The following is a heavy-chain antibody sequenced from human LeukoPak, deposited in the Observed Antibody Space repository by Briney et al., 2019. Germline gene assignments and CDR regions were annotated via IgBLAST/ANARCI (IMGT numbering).Heavy chain of an antibody. J-gene: IGHJ4*02. CDR1: GFTVSSNY. Sequence: PGGSLRLSCAASGFTVSSNYMSWVRQAPGKGLEWVSVIYSGGSTYYADSVKGRFTISRDNSKNTLYLQMNRLRAEDPALYYCAGPRGGVPAAIWGQGTLVTVSS. CDR3: AGPRGGVPAAI. V-gene: IGHV3-66*02. CDR2: IYSGGST. D-gene: IGHD2-2*01.